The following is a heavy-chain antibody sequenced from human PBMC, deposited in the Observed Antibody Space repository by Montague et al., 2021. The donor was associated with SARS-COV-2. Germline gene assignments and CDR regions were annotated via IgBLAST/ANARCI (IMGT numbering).Heavy chain of an antibody. D-gene: IGHD2-21*01. J-gene: IGHJ4*02. CDR1: GYSISSGYY. CDR3: AREVRGRIAVVIAIPYYYFDY. CDR2: IYHSGST. V-gene: IGHV4-38-2*02. Sequence: SETLSLTCTVSGYSISSGYYWGWIRQPPGKGLEWIGSIYHSGSTYYNPSLKSRVTISVDTSKNQFSLKLSSVTAADTAVYYCAREVRGRIAVVIAIPYYYFDYWGQGTLVTVSS.